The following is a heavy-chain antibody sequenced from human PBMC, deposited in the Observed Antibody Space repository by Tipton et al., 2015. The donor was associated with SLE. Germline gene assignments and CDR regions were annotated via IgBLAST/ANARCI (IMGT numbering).Heavy chain of an antibody. V-gene: IGHV4-59*08. J-gene: IGHJ1*01. CDR1: GGSISSYY. CDR3: ARHSGGNAAEYFQY. CDR2: IYYSGST. D-gene: IGHD4-23*01. Sequence: TLSLTCTVSGGSISSYYWSWIRQPPGKGLEWIGYIYYSGSTNCNPSPKSRVTISVDTSKNQFSLKLSSVTAADTAVYYCARHSGGNAAEYFQYWGQGTLVTVSS.